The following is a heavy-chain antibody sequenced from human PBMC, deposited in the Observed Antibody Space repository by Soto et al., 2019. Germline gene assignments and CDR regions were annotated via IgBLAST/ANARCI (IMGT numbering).Heavy chain of an antibody. CDR3: ARDQFYCGGDCYPDY. J-gene: IGHJ4*02. V-gene: IGHV3-33*01. Sequence: QVQLVESGGGVVQPGRSLRLSCAASGFTFSSYCMHWVRQAPGKGLEWVAVIWYDGSNKYYADSVKGRFTISRDNSKNTLYLQMNSLRAEDTAVYYCARDQFYCGGDCYPDYWGQGTLVTVSS. CDR1: GFTFSSYC. D-gene: IGHD2-21*02. CDR2: IWYDGSNK.